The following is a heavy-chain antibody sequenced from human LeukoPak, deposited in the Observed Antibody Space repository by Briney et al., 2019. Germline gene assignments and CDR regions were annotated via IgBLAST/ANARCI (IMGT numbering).Heavy chain of an antibody. CDR1: GFTFRSYA. CDR3: AKSKDGNIAASFDP. D-gene: IGHD6-13*01. J-gene: IGHJ5*02. V-gene: IGHV3-23*01. Sequence: QSGGSLRLSCAASGFTFRSYAMSWVRQAPGKGLEWVTNISCSGGYTLYADSVKVRLTISRDNSKNTLYLQMNSLRAEDTAVYYCAKSKDGNIAASFDPWGQGTLVTVSS. CDR2: ISCSGGYT.